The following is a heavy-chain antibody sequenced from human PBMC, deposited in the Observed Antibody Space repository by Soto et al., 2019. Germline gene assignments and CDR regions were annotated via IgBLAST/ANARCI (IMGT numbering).Heavy chain of an antibody. CDR1: GGTFSSSA. CDR2: IMASLSSI. J-gene: IGHJ4*02. V-gene: IGHV1-69*01. D-gene: IGHD2-2*01. Sequence: QVRLVQSGAEVKEPGSSVKVSCRASGGTFSSSAISWVRQAPGQGLQWMGGIMASLSSIHYAQTFQGRISITADESTRTAFLELSRLRSEDTATYYCARGTSDGVLLPAAMKEGFASWGQGTLVTVSS. CDR3: ARGTSDGVLLPAAMKEGFAS.